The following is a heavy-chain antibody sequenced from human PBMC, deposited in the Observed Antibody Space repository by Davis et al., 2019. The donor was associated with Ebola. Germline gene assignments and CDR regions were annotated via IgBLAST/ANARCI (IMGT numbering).Heavy chain of an antibody. D-gene: IGHD1-26*01. CDR1: GGSISSSNW. Sequence: GSLRLSCAVSGGSISSSNWWSWIRQPPGRGLEWIGSISYSGTTHYNPSLKSRVTMSVGTSKNQFSLKLSSVTAADTAVYYCARRSGTVGDWGQGTLVTVSS. V-gene: IGHV4-4*02. CDR2: ISYSGTT. CDR3: ARRSGTVGD. J-gene: IGHJ4*02.